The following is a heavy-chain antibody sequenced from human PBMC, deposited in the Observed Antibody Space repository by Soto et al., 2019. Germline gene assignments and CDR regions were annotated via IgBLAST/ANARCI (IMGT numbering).Heavy chain of an antibody. CDR2: MNPNSGNT. D-gene: IGHD3-3*01. Sequence: QVQLVQSGAEVKKPGASVKVSCKASGYTFTSYDINWVRQATGQGLEWMGWMNPNSGNTGYAQKFQGRVSMTRNTSISTAYMELSSLRSEDTAVYYCARGGYDFWSGYSAYYFDYWGQGTLVTVSS. CDR1: GYTFTSYD. CDR3: ARGGYDFWSGYSAYYFDY. V-gene: IGHV1-8*01. J-gene: IGHJ4*02.